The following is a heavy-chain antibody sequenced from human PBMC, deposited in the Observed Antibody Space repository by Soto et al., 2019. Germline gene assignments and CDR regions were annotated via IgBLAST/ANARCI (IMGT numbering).Heavy chain of an antibody. CDR2: IYYSGSS. CDR1: GGSISSSSYY. J-gene: IGHJ6*03. D-gene: IGHD3-10*01. CDR3: ATITRAYYMDV. Sequence: QLQLQESGPGLVKPSETLSLTCSVSGGSISSSSYYWGWIRQPPGKGPEWIGSIYYSGSSYYNPSLKGRVTLPVDTSENKFSLRLSSVTAADTAVYYCATITRAYYMDVWGKGTKVTV. V-gene: IGHV4-39*01.